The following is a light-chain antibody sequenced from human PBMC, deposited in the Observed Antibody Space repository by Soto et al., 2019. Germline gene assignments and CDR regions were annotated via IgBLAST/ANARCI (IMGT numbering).Light chain of an antibody. CDR3: SSYTSRSTLVV. V-gene: IGLV2-14*01. CDR2: GVS. Sequence: QSALTQPASVSGSPGQSITISCTGTSSDVGGYNYVSWYQQHPGKAPKLIIYGVSSRPSGVSNRFSGSKSGNTASLTISGLQAEDEADYYCSSYTSRSTLVVFGGGTKLTVL. J-gene: IGLJ2*01. CDR1: SSDVGGYNY.